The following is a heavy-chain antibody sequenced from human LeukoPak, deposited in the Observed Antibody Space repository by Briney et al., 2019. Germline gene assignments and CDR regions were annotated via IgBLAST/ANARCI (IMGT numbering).Heavy chain of an antibody. J-gene: IGHJ4*02. CDR3: ARDKYSYGYQLVDFDY. D-gene: IGHD5-18*01. V-gene: IGHV1-3*01. Sequence: ASVKVSCKASGYTFTSYAMHWVRQAPEQRLEWMGWINVGNGNTKYSQKFQGRVTITRDISASTAYMELSSLRSEDTAVYYCARDKYSYGYQLVDFDYWGQGALVTVSS. CDR1: GYTFTSYA. CDR2: INVGNGNT.